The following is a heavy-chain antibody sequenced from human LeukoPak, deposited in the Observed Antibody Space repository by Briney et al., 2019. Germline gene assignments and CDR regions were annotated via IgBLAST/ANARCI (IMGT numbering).Heavy chain of an antibody. J-gene: IGHJ4*02. CDR2: IYYSGST. V-gene: IGHV4-39*07. D-gene: IGHD3-22*01. CDR3: ARARHSSGYYWDY. Sequence: SETLSLTCTVSGGSISSSSYYWGWIRQPPGKGLEWIGSIYYSGSTNYNLSLKSRVTISVDTSKNQFSLKLSSVTAADTAVYYCARARHSSGYYWDYWGQGTLVTVSS. CDR1: GGSISSSSYY.